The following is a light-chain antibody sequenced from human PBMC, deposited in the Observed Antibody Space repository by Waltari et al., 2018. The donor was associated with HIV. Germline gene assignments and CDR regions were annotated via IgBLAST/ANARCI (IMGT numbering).Light chain of an antibody. CDR1: SSDIGGYNY. Sequence: QSALTQPPSASGSPGQSVAISCTGTSSDIGGYNYVSWYQQHPGKAPKLLLFEVTKRAAGGPDRYSGSKSGNTASLTVSGLQAEDEADYYCASYGGTNDLVFGGGTKLTVL. J-gene: IGLJ3*02. V-gene: IGLV2-8*01. CDR3: ASYGGTNDLV. CDR2: EVT.